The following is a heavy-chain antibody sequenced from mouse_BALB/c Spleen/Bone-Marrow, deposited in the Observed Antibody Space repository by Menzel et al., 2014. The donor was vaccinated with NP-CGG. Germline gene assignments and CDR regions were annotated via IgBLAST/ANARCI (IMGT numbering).Heavy chain of an antibody. CDR3: TRSYGSSYEYYFDY. Sequence: QVQLQQSGAELVKPGAPVKLSCKASGYTFTSYWMNWVKQRPGRGLEGIGRIDPSDSETHYNQKFKDKATLTSDKSSSTAYMQLSSPTSEDSAVYYCTRSYGSSYEYYFDYWGQGTTLTVSS. CDR2: IDPSDSET. D-gene: IGHD1-1*01. J-gene: IGHJ2*01. CDR1: GYTFTSYW. V-gene: IGHV1-69*02.